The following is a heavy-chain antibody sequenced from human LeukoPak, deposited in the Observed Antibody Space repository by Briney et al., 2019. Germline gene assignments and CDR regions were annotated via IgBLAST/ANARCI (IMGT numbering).Heavy chain of an antibody. Sequence: GSLRLSCAASGFSVSTNYMTWVRQAPGKGLEWVSIIYSGGSTYYADSVRGRFIISRENSNNEVVLQMNSLRADDTALYYCARGKTSDDIIEDAFDLWGHGTMVTVSS. CDR2: IYSGGST. D-gene: IGHD3-10*01. CDR1: GFSVSTNY. J-gene: IGHJ3*01. CDR3: ARGKTSDDIIEDAFDL. V-gene: IGHV3-66*01.